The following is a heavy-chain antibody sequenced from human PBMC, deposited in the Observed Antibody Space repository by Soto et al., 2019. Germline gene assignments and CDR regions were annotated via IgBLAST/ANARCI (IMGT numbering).Heavy chain of an antibody. CDR1: GFTFTSYS. D-gene: IGHD2-2*02. CDR3: ARDLPGYCTTTDCYSYFDY. J-gene: IGHJ4*02. V-gene: IGHV3-7*03. CDR2: IQQDGSEK. Sequence: EVQLVESGGGLVQPGGSLRLSCAVSGFTFTSYSMSWVRQAPGEGLEGGANIQQDGSEKYYVDSVKGRFTISRDNAKNSLYLQMNSLRAEDTAVYYCARDLPGYCTTTDCYSYFDYWGQGTLVTVSS.